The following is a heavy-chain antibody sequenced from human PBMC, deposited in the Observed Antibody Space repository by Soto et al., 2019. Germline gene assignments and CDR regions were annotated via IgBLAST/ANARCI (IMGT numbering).Heavy chain of an antibody. D-gene: IGHD6-13*01. J-gene: IGHJ4*02. CDR2: FYFSETT. CDR1: GGSIRDFH. Sequence: QVQLQESGPGLVKPSETLSLTCTVSGGSIRDFHWSWIRQPPGKGLEWIGSFYFSETTNSDPSLKGRVTVAVDSSKSHFSLKLASVTAEDTAIYYCTRSNTASSSHDYWGQGSLVTVS. CDR3: TRSNTASSSHDY. V-gene: IGHV4-59*08.